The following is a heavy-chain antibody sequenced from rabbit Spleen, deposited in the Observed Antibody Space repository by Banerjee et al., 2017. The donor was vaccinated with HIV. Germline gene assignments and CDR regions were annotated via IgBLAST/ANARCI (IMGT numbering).Heavy chain of an antibody. V-gene: IGHV1S45*01. Sequence: QEQLVESGGGLVQPEGSLTLTCTDSGFTFSYYWMNWVRQTPGKGLEWIASISTSSGRTFYASWAKGRFPISKTSSTTVDLKMTSLTVADTATYFCARDSSGSERLLDLWGPGTLVTVS. J-gene: IGHJ3*01. CDR2: ISTSSGRT. CDR1: GFTFSYYW. CDR3: ARDSSGSERLLDL. D-gene: IGHD1-1*01.